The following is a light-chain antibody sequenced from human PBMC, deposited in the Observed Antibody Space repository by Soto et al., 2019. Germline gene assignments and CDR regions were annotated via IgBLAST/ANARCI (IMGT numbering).Light chain of an antibody. CDR3: QKYNSAPLT. CDR1: QGIAPY. CDR2: ATS. J-gene: IGKJ4*01. Sequence: DVQMTQSPSSLSAFVGDRVTITCRASQGIAPYLAWFQQKPGKVPKLLIYATSTLQSGVPSRFSGSGSGADFTLTFNSLQPEDVGTYYCQKYNSAPLTFGGGTKVDIK. V-gene: IGKV1-27*01.